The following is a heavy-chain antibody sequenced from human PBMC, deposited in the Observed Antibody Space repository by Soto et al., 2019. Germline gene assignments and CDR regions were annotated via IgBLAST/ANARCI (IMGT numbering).Heavy chain of an antibody. CDR1: GFTFSSYG. J-gene: IGHJ4*02. CDR3: AKGVVPAAQGEFDY. CDR2: ISYDGSNK. D-gene: IGHD2-2*01. Sequence: QVPLVESGGGVVQPGRSLRLSCAASGFTFSSYGMHWVRQAPGKGLEWVAVISYDGSNKYYADSVKGRFTISRDNSKNTLYLQMNSLRAEDTAVYYCAKGVVPAAQGEFDYWGQGTLVTVSS. V-gene: IGHV3-30*18.